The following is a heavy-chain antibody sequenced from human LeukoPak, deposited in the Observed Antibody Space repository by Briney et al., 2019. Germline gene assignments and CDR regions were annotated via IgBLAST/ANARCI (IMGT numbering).Heavy chain of an antibody. CDR2: MNPSGGST. CDR1: GYTFTSYY. J-gene: IGHJ6*02. CDR3: ARVIMVRGVLDYYYYYGMDV. D-gene: IGHD3-10*01. Sequence: ASVKVSCKASGYTFTSYYMHWVRQAPGRGLEWMGIMNPSGGSTSYAQKFQGRVTMTRDTSTSTVYMELRSLRSEDTAVYYCARVIMVRGVLDYYYYYGMDVWGQGTTVTVSS. V-gene: IGHV1-46*01.